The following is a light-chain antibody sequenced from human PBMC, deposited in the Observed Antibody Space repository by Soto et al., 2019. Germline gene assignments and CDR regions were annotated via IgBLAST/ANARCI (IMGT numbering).Light chain of an antibody. CDR1: QSVSSN. CDR2: GAS. V-gene: IGKV3-15*01. CDR3: QQYDNWLYA. J-gene: IGKJ2*01. Sequence: EIVMTQSPATLSVSPGERATLSCRASQSVSSNLAWYQQKPGQAPRLLIYGASTRATGSPARFSGSGSGTEFTLTISSLQSEDFAVDYCQQYDNWLYAFGQGTKLEIK.